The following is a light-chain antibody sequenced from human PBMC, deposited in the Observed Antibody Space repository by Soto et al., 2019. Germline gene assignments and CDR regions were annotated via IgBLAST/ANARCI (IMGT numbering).Light chain of an antibody. CDR1: QGISSW. Sequence: DIQMTQSPSSLSASVGDRVTITCRASQGISSWLAWYQQKPGKAPMLLVYKTSTLQSGVPSRFSGSRSGTDFTLTISSLQPEDFATYYCQQSYNTPRTFGQGTKVDIK. V-gene: IGKV1-39*01. CDR2: KTS. CDR3: QQSYNTPRT. J-gene: IGKJ1*01.